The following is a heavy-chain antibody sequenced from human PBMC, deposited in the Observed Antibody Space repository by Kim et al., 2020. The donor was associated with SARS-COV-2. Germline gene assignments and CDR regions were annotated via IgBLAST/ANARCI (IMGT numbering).Heavy chain of an antibody. V-gene: IGHV3-30*07. D-gene: IGHD1-26*01. J-gene: IGHJ4*02. Sequence: ADSGKGRFTISRDNSKNTLYLQMNSLRAEDTAVYYCARAPSMWGELHPADYWGQGTLVTVSS. CDR3: ARAPSMWGELHPADY.